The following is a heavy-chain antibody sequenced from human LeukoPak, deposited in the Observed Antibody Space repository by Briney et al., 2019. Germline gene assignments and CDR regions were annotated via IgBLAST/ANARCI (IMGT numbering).Heavy chain of an antibody. Sequence: GASVKVSCKASGYTFTSYDINWVRQATGQGLEWMGWMNPNSGNTGYAQKFQGRVTMTGNTSISTAYMELSSLRSEDTAVYYCARGWRSSENWFDPWGQGTLVTVSS. V-gene: IGHV1-8*01. CDR2: MNPNSGNT. J-gene: IGHJ5*02. CDR1: GYTFTSYD. D-gene: IGHD6-6*01. CDR3: ARGWRSSENWFDP.